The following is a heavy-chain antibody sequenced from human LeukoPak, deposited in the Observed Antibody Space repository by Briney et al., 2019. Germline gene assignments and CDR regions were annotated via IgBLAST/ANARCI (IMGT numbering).Heavy chain of an antibody. V-gene: IGHV4-34*01. D-gene: IGHD3-16*02. Sequence: PSETLSLTCAVYGGSFSGYYWSWIRQPPGKGLEWIGEINHSGSTNYNPSLKSRVTISVDTSKNQFSLKLSSVTAADTAAYYCARGQSGGVIALYNWFDPWGQGTLVTVSS. J-gene: IGHJ5*02. CDR2: INHSGST. CDR3: ARGQSGGVIALYNWFDP. CDR1: GGSFSGYY.